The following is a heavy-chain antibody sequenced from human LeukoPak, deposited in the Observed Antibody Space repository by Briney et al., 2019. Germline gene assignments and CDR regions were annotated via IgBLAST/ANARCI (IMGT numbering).Heavy chain of an antibody. CDR1: GGSFSGYY. J-gene: IGHJ4*02. CDR2: IYTSGST. CDR3: AREGGAWNILTGYYRDYYFDY. Sequence: SETLSLTCAVYGGSFSGYYWSWIRQPAGKGLEWIGRIYTSGSTNYNPSLKSRVTISVDTSKNQFSLKLSSVTAADTAVYYCAREGGAWNILTGYYRDYYFDYWGQGTLVTVSS. V-gene: IGHV4-4*07. D-gene: IGHD3-9*01.